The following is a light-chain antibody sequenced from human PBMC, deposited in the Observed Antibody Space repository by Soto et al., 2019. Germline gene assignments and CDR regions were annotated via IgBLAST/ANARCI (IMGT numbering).Light chain of an antibody. Sequence: QSVLTQPPSVSEAPRQRVTISCSGSSSNIGNNAVYWYQQLPGEAPKLLIYYNDLVPSGVSDRFSGSKSGTSASLAISGLQSEDEGDYYCAAWDESLNVPVFGWGTKVTVL. CDR2: YND. J-gene: IGLJ3*02. CDR1: SSNIGNNA. V-gene: IGLV1-36*01. CDR3: AAWDESLNVPV.